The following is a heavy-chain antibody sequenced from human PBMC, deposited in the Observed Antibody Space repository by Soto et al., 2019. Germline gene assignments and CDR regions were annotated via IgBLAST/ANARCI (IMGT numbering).Heavy chain of an antibody. Sequence: EVQLVESGGGLVKPGGSLRLSCAASGFTFSSHSMNWVRQAPGKGLEWVSSISSSSSYIYYADSVKGRFTISRDNAKNSLYLQMNSLRAEDTAVYYCAREEEAVRYYYYGMDVWGQGTTVTVSS. CDR3: AREEEAVRYYYYGMDV. D-gene: IGHD4-17*01. CDR2: ISSSSSYI. J-gene: IGHJ6*02. V-gene: IGHV3-21*01. CDR1: GFTFSSHS.